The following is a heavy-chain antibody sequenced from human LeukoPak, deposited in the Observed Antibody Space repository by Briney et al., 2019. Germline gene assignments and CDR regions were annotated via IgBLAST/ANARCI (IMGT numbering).Heavy chain of an antibody. D-gene: IGHD6-19*01. CDR3: ATTPSSGWTLFDY. CDR2: IYYSGST. J-gene: IGHJ4*02. V-gene: IGHV4-39*01. CDR1: GGSISSSSYY. Sequence: PSETLSLTCTVSGGSISSSSYYWGWIRQPPGKGLEWIGSIYYSGSTYYNPSLKSRVTISVDTSKNQFSLKLSSVTAADTAVYYCATTPSSGWTLFDYWGQGTLVTVSS.